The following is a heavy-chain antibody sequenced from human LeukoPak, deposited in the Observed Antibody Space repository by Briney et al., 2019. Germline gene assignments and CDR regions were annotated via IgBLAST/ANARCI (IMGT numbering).Heavy chain of an antibody. Sequence: PGGSLRLSCAASGFSFSSYEMNWARQAPGKGLEWVSYIGSSGSTVYYADSVKGRFTTSRDNAKNSLYLQMNSLRDEDTAVYYCARDTPLYADSPDAFDIWGQGTMVTVSS. CDR2: IGSSGSTV. V-gene: IGHV3-48*03. J-gene: IGHJ3*02. CDR1: GFSFSSYE. CDR3: ARDTPLYADSPDAFDI. D-gene: IGHD2/OR15-2a*01.